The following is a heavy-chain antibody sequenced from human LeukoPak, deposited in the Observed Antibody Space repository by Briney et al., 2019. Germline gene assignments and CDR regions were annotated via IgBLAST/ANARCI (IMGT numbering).Heavy chain of an antibody. D-gene: IGHD3-22*01. V-gene: IGHV3-7*01. Sequence: GGSLRLSCAVSAFTFSNYWMSWVRQAPGKGLEWVANIKQDGSEKYYVDSVKGRFTISRDNAKKSLYLQMDSLRAEDTAVYYCARDWRDSSGKFPNDAFDIWGQGTMVTVSS. J-gene: IGHJ3*02. CDR1: AFTFSNYW. CDR3: ARDWRDSSGKFPNDAFDI. CDR2: IKQDGSEK.